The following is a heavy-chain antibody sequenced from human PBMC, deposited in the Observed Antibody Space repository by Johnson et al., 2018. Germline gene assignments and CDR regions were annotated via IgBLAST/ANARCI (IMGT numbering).Heavy chain of an antibody. CDR2: ISRSSSTI. J-gene: IGHJ1*01. V-gene: IGHV3-48*02. CDR1: GFTFSNYN. CDR3: ARDLGYGGSFAQH. Sequence: VQLVESGGGLVQXGGSXRLXCAASGFTFSNYNMNWVRQAPGKGLEWVSYISRSSSTIYYAASVKGRFTISRDNAKNSLYLQMNSLRDEDTALYYCARDLGYGGSFAQHWGQGTLVTVSS. D-gene: IGHD1-26*01.